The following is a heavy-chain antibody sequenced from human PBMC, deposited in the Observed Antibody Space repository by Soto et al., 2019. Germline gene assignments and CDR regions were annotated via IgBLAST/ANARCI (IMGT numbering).Heavy chain of an antibody. Sequence: ASVKVSCKASGYTFTSYGISWVRQAPGQGLEWMGWISAYNGNTNYAQKLQGRVTMTTDTSTSTAYMELRSLRSDDTAVYYCARDWAETYYYVISGYYYDYYDGMDVWRQGTTDTVSS. CDR1: GYTFTSYG. D-gene: IGHD3-22*01. V-gene: IGHV1-18*01. CDR2: ISAYNGNT. CDR3: ARDWAETYYYVISGYYYDYYDGMDV. J-gene: IGHJ6*01.